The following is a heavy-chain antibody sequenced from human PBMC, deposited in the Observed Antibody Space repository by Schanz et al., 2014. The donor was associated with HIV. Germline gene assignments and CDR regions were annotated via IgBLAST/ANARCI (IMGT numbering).Heavy chain of an antibody. CDR3: AKGTFLAADGHDAFDI. V-gene: IGHV3-9*01. D-gene: IGHD6-13*01. CDR2: ISWNSGSI. J-gene: IGHJ3*02. CDR1: GFTFSASW. Sequence: EVQLVESGGGLVQPGGSLRLSCAASGFTFSASWMHWVRQAPGKGLEWVSGISWNSGSIGYVDSVKGRFTISRDNAKNSLYLQMNSLRPEDTALYYCAKGTFLAADGHDAFDIWGQGTMVTVSS.